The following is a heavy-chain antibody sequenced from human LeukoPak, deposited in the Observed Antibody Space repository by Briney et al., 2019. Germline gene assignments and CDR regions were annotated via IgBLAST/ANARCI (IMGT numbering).Heavy chain of an antibody. V-gene: IGHV3-48*01. D-gene: IGHD4-17*01. CDR1: GFTFNEYS. CDR3: AKSVGNGDYYPFDY. CDR2: ISHDSKSV. Sequence: GGSLRLSCAASGFTFNEYSMTWVRQAPGKGLEGVAYISHDSKSVSYADSVKGRLTIYRDDAKNSLYLLMNSLRAEDTALYFCAKSVGNGDYYPFDYWGQGALVTVSS. J-gene: IGHJ4*02.